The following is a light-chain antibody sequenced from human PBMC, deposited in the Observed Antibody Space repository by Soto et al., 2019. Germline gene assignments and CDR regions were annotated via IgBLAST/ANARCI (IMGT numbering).Light chain of an antibody. V-gene: IGKV3-15*01. CDR3: QQYNNWWT. CDR2: GAS. CDR1: QSLRSS. Sequence: VMTQSPATLSVSPGERATLSCRASQSLRSSLAWYQQKPGQAPRLLIYGASTRATGIPARFSGSGSGTEFTLTISSLQSEDFTVYYCQQYNNWWTFGQGTKVDIK. J-gene: IGKJ1*01.